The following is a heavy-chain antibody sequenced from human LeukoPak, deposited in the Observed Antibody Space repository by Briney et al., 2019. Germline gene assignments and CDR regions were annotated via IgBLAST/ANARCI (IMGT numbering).Heavy chain of an antibody. CDR2: ISYSGST. J-gene: IGHJ3*02. D-gene: IGHD6-13*01. CDR1: GGSISSYY. V-gene: IGHV4-59*08. Sequence: SETLSLTCTVSGGSISSYYWSWIRQPPGKGLEWIGYISYSGSTNYNPSLMSRVTISLDTSNNQFSLKLSSVTAADTAVYYCARLSHSSSWYGSKFYDNQPGAFDIWGQGTMVTVSS. CDR3: ARLSHSSSWYGSKFYDNQPGAFDI.